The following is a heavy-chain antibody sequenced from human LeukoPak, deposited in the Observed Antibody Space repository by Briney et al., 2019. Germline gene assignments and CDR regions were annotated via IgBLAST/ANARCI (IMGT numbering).Heavy chain of an antibody. CDR1: GFTFSSYW. CDR2: INSDGSST. V-gene: IGHV3-74*01. CDR3: ARAGYYYDSSGYRTPFDY. J-gene: IGHJ4*02. D-gene: IGHD3-22*01. Sequence: PGGSLRLSCAASGFTFSSYWMHWVRQAPGKGLVWVSRINSDGSSTSYADSVKDRFTISRDNAKNTLYLQMNSLRAEDTAVYYCARAGYYYDSSGYRTPFDYWGQGTLVTVSS.